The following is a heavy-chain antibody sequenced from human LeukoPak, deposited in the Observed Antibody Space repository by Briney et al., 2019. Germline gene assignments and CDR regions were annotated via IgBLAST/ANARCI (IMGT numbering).Heavy chain of an antibody. Sequence: ASVKVSCKASGYTFTGYYMHWVRQAPGHGLEWMGWFNPNSGGTNYAQKFQERVTITRDMSTSTAYMELSSLRSEDTAVYYCAASPDYYDSSGYSYYFDYWGQGTLVTVSS. CDR2: FNPNSGGT. V-gene: IGHV1-2*02. CDR3: AASPDYYDSSGYSYYFDY. D-gene: IGHD3-22*01. CDR1: GYTFTGYY. J-gene: IGHJ4*02.